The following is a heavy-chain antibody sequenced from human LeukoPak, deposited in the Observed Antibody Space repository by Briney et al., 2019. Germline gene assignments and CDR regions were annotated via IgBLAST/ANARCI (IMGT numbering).Heavy chain of an antibody. CDR2: INPNSGGT. CDR1: GYTFTGYY. V-gene: IGHV1-2*02. Sequence: GASVKVSFKASGYTFTGYYMHWVRQAPGQGLEWMGWINPNSGGTNYAQKFQGRVTMTRDTSISTAYMELSRLRSDDTAVYYCARDGSGSYSTRYYYYYMDVWDKGTTVTVSS. D-gene: IGHD1-26*01. CDR3: ARDGSGSYSTRYYYYYMDV. J-gene: IGHJ6*03.